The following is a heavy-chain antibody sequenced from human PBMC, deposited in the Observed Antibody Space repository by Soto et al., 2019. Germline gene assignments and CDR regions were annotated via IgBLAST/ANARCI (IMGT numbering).Heavy chain of an antibody. D-gene: IGHD6-19*01. CDR1: GFTFSSYA. CDR2: ISGSGGST. V-gene: IGHV3-23*01. J-gene: IGHJ4*01. CDR3: ARSVGDVTVAVGFAD. Sequence: PGGSLRLSCAASGFTFSSYAMSWVRQAPGKGLEWVSAISGSGGSTYYADSVKGRFTISRDNSKNTLYLQMNSLRAEDTAVYYCARSVGDVTVAVGFADWGHGTMVTVYS.